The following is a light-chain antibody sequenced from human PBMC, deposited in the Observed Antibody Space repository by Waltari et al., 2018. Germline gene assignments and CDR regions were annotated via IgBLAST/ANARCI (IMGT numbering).Light chain of an antibody. CDR1: QSISSW. CDR2: KAS. Sequence: DIQITQSPSPLSASVGDRVTITCRDSQSISSWLALYQQKPGKAPKLLIYKASSLESGVPSRFSGSGSGTEFTLTISSLQPDDFATYYCQQYNSYSTFGQGTKVEIK. J-gene: IGKJ1*01. CDR3: QQYNSYST. V-gene: IGKV1-5*03.